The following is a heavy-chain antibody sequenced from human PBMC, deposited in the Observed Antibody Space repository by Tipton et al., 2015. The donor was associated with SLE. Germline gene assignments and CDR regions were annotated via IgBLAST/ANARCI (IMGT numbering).Heavy chain of an antibody. D-gene: IGHD3-10*01. J-gene: IGHJ3*01. CDR3: ARHLGVIVAFEV. CDR2: FYFSGSS. CDR1: GVSISTYY. V-gene: IGHV4-59*01. Sequence: TLSLTCSVSGVSISTYYWSWIRQSPGKGLEWIGFFYFSGSSQYNPSLKSRVAISADNSNNQFSLELRSVTAADTAVYYCARHLGVIVAFEVWGQGTVLTVSS.